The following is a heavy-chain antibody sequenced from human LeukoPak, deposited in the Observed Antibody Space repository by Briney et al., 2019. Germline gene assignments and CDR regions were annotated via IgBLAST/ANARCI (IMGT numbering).Heavy chain of an antibody. Sequence: GGSLRLSCAASGFTFSTYWMHWVRQAPGKGLVWVSRINSDGSSTSYADSVKGRFTISRDNAKNTLYLQMNCLRAEDTAIYYCARVQLLADGAFDIWGLGTMVTVSS. CDR3: ARVQLLADGAFDI. CDR1: GFTFSTYW. J-gene: IGHJ3*02. D-gene: IGHD1-26*01. CDR2: INSDGSST. V-gene: IGHV3-74*01.